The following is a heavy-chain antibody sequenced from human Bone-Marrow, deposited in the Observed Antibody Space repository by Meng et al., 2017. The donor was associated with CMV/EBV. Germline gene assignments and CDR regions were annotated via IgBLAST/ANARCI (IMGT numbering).Heavy chain of an antibody. V-gene: IGHV3-20*04. CDR3: ARDKSYSLGPGDSSGYY. CDR2: INWNGGST. D-gene: IGHD3-22*01. CDR1: GFTFDDYG. Sequence: GESLKISCAASGFTFDDYGMSWVRQAPGKGLEWVSGINWNGGSTGYADSVKGRFTISRDNAKNSLYLQMNSLRAEDTALYYCARDKSYSLGPGDSSGYYWGQGTLVTVSS. J-gene: IGHJ4*02.